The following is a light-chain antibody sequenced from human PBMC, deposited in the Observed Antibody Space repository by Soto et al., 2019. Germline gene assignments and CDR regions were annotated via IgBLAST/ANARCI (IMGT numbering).Light chain of an antibody. CDR1: QSRLDIDGYNY. V-gene: IGKV2-28*01. CDR2: LGS. J-gene: IGKJ4*01. Sequence: DIVMTQSPLSRPVTPGEPASISCRSSQSRLDIDGYNYLAWYLQKPGQSPQLLIYLGSNRASGVPDRFSGSGSGTDFTLKISRVGVEDVGIYYCMQALQTPLTFGGGTKVEIK. CDR3: MQALQTPLT.